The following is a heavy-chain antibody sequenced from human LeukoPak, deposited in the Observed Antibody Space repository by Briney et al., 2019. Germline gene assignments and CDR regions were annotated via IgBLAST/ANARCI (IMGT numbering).Heavy chain of an antibody. D-gene: IGHD5-24*01. CDR3: GDGYNHY. V-gene: IGHV4-59*12. J-gene: IGHJ4*02. Sequence: PSETLSLTCNVSGGSIRSYYWSWIRQPPGKGLEWIGSIYSSGGTNYNPSLKSRVTISVDASKNQFSLKLSSVTAADTAVYYCGDGYNHYWGQGTLVTVSS. CDR1: GGSIRSYY. CDR2: IYSSGGT.